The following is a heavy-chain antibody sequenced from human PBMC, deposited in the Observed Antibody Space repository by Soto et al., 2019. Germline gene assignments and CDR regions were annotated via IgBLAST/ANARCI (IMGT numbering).Heavy chain of an antibody. J-gene: IGHJ6*02. CDR1: GYTFSTYG. D-gene: IGHD1-1*01. CDR3: ARGKGMEENYFYYGLDI. V-gene: IGHV1-3*01. CDR2: LNGGTGQT. Sequence: ASVKVSCKASGYTFSTYGMHWVRQAPGQSLEWMGWLNGGTGQTRYSQRFQDRVIITRDTSASTGYMELSSLRSEDTAVYYCARGKGMEENYFYYGLDIWGQGTTVTVSS.